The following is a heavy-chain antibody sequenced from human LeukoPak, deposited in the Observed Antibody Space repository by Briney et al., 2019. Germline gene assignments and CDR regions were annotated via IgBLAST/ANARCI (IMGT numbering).Heavy chain of an antibody. CDR3: ARGLTGIDAFDI. Sequence: GGSLRLSCAASGFTFSGYAMSWVRQAPGKGLEWVSAISGSGGSRYYADSVKGRFTISRDNSKNTLYLQMNSLRAEDTAVYYCARGLTGIDAFDIWGQGTMVTVSS. CDR2: ISGSGGSR. CDR1: GFTFSGYA. V-gene: IGHV3-23*01. J-gene: IGHJ3*02. D-gene: IGHD1-14*01.